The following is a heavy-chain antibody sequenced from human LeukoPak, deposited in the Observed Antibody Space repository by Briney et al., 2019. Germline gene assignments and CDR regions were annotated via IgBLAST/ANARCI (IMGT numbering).Heavy chain of an antibody. D-gene: IGHD2-8*02. J-gene: IGHJ4*02. CDR3: ARDGGHSTDLDY. CDR2: IKQDGSER. V-gene: IGHV3-7*01. CDR1: GFTFSRHW. Sequence: GWSLRLSCATSGFTFSRHWMSWVRQAPGKGPEWVANIKQDGSERYYVHSVKGRFTISRDNAKNSLHLQMNSLRAEDTAVYYCARDGGHSTDLDYWGQGIPVTVSS.